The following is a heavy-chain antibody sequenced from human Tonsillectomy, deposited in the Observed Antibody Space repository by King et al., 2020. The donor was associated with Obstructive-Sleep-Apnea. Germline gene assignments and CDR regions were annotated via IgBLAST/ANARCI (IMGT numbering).Heavy chain of an antibody. J-gene: IGHJ4*02. CDR3: ATQGYSYGPFDY. Sequence: MQLQESGPGLVKPSETLSLTCTVSGGSISSYYWSWIRQPPGRGLEWIGYMYDSGSTNYNPSLKSRVTISIDTSKNQFSLRLSSVTAADTAVYYCATQGYSYGPFDYWGQGTLVTVSS. CDR1: GGSISSYY. V-gene: IGHV4-59*01. D-gene: IGHD5-18*01. CDR2: MYDSGST.